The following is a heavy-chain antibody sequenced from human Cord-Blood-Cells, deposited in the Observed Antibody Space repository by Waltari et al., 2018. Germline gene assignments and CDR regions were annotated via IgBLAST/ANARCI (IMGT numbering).Heavy chain of an antibody. CDR3: ATVWDTAMLNWFDP. CDR2: FDPEEGET. Sequence: QVQLVQSGAEVKKPGASVKVSCKVSGYTLTELSMHWVRQAPGKGLEWMGGFDPEEGETIYEQKFQGRVTMTEDTSTDTAYMELSSPRSEDTAVYYCATVWDTAMLNWFDPWGQGTLVTVSS. J-gene: IGHJ5*02. D-gene: IGHD5-18*01. CDR1: GYTLTELS. V-gene: IGHV1-24*01.